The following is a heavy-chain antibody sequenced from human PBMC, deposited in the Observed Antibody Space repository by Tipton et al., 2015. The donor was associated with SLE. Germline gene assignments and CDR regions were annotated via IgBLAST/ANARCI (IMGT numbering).Heavy chain of an antibody. D-gene: IGHD2-8*01. J-gene: IGHJ4*02. CDR1: GGSISSYY. CDR2: RHHGGST. Sequence: TLSLTCTVSGGSISSYYWSWIRQPPGKGLEWIGSRHHGGSTNYNPALTSRVTISVDKTENQFSLKLKFVTAEDTGVYYCARVLIGRRLVDYWGQGTVVTVSS. V-gene: IGHV4-59*01. CDR3: ARVLIGRRLVDY.